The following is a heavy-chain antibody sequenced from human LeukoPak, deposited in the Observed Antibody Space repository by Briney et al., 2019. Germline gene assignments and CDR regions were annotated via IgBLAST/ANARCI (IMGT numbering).Heavy chain of an antibody. Sequence: PGRSLRLCCAASGFTFSSYGMHWVRQAPGKGLEWVAVISYDGSNKYYADSVKGRFTISRDNSKNTLYLQMNSLRAEDTAVYYCATDTWWFDPWGQGTLVTVSS. CDR3: ATDTWWFDP. J-gene: IGHJ5*02. CDR2: ISYDGSNK. D-gene: IGHD5-18*01. CDR1: GFTFSSYG. V-gene: IGHV3-30*03.